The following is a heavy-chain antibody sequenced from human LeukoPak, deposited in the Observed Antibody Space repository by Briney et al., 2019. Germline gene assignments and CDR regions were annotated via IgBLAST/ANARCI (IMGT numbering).Heavy chain of an antibody. CDR1: GGSISSYY. CDR3: ASQVVPAARGHYYYMDV. D-gene: IGHD2-2*01. Sequence: SETLSLTCTVSGGSISSYYWSWIRQPPGKGLEWIGYIYYSGSTNYNPSLKSRVTISVDTSKNQFSLKLSSVTAADTAVYYCASQVVPAARGHYYYMDVWGKGTTVTVSS. J-gene: IGHJ6*03. V-gene: IGHV4-59*08. CDR2: IYYSGST.